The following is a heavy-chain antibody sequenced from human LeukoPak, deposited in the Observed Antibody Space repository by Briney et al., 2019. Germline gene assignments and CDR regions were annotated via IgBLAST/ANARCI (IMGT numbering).Heavy chain of an antibody. CDR1: GYTFTSYY. Sequence: ASVKVSCKASGYTFTSYYMHWVRQAPGQGLECMGIINPSGGSTSYAQKFQGRVTMTRDTSTSTVYMELSSLRSEDTAVYYCARDDGSRGAFDIWGQGTMVTVSS. J-gene: IGHJ3*02. V-gene: IGHV1-46*01. D-gene: IGHD6-13*01. CDR2: INPSGGST. CDR3: ARDDGSRGAFDI.